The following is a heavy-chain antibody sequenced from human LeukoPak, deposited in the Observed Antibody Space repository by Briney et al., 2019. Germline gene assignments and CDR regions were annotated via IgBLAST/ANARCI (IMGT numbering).Heavy chain of an antibody. CDR2: IGSSDSTT. CDR1: GFTFGDYV. V-gene: IGHV3-48*03. Sequence: PGRSLRLSCTASGFTFGDYVMSWVRQAPGKGLEWLSYIGSSDSTTHYADSVKGRFTISRDNAKNSLYLQMNSLRAEDTAIYYCATYRQVLLPFESWGQGTLVTVSS. J-gene: IGHJ4*02. CDR3: ATYRQVLLPFES. D-gene: IGHD5-18*01.